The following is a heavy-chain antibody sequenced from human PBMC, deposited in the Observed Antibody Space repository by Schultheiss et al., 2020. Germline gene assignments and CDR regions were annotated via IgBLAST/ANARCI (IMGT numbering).Heavy chain of an antibody. J-gene: IGHJ6*02. V-gene: IGHV3-30*18. Sequence: LSLTCAASGFTFSSYGMHWVRQAPGKGLEWVAVISYDGSNKYYADSVKGRFTISRDNSKNTLYLQMNSLRAEDTAVYYCAKGGILTGSDYYGMDVWGQGTTVTVSS. CDR2: ISYDGSNK. D-gene: IGHD3-9*01. CDR1: GFTFSSYG. CDR3: AKGGILTGSDYYGMDV.